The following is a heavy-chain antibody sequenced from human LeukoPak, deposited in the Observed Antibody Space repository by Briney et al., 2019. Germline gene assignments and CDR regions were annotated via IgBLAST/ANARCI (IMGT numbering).Heavy chain of an antibody. J-gene: IGHJ6*03. D-gene: IGHD3-10*01. Sequence: GGSLRLSCAASGFTFSSYEMNWVRQVPGKGLEWVSYISSSGSTIYYADSVKGRFTISRDNSKNTLYLQMNSLKGDDTAVYYCAKDSAFYYIDVWGKGTTVIISS. V-gene: IGHV3-48*03. CDR2: ISSSGSTI. CDR1: GFTFSSYE. CDR3: AKDSAFYYIDV.